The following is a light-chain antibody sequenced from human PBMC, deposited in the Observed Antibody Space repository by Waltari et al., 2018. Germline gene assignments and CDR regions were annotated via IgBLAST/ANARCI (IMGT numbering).Light chain of an antibody. CDR2: KAN. Sequence: QTVMTQEPSLSVSPGGTVTLTCACSFGSLSTTSYATWYQQTPGQAPRTLVYKANARSSGVPDRFSGSILGNTAALTITGAQADDESDYYCALYMGSGIWVFGGGTRLTVL. CDR1: FGSLSTTSY. CDR3: ALYMGSGIWV. V-gene: IGLV8-61*01. J-gene: IGLJ3*02.